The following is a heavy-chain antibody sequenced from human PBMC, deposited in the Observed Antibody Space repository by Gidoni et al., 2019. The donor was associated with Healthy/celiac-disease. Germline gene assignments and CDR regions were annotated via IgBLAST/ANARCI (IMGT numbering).Heavy chain of an antibody. CDR2: MNPNSGNT. CDR1: GYTFTSYD. J-gene: IGHJ6*02. Sequence: QVQLVQSGAEVKKPGASVKVSCKASGYTFTSYDINWVRQATGQGLEWMGWMNPNSGNTGYAQKFQGRVTMTRNTSISTAYMELSSLRSEDTAVYYCARVDNIVATIGVDYYYGMDVWGQGTTVTVSS. D-gene: IGHD5-12*01. CDR3: ARVDNIVATIGVDYYYGMDV. V-gene: IGHV1-8*01.